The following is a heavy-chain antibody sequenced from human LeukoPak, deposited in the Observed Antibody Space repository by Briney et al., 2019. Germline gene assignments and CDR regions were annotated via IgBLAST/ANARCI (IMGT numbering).Heavy chain of an antibody. CDR1: DFSFTSYG. Sequence: ASVKVSCKASDFSFTSYGMSWVRQAPGQGLEWMGWISAYNGSTKYAQKLQGRVTMTTDTSTGTAYMELRSLRPDDTAVYYCARDLTSNVAVTEYHYYAMDVWGQGPTVTVSS. CDR2: ISAYNGST. V-gene: IGHV1-18*01. J-gene: IGHJ6*02. D-gene: IGHD6-19*01. CDR3: ARDLTSNVAVTEYHYYAMDV.